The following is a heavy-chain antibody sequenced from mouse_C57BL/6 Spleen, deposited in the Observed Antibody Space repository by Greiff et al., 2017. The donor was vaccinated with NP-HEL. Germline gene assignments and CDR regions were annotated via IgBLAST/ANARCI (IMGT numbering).Heavy chain of an antibody. D-gene: IGHD1-1*01. CDR1: GYTFTSYW. V-gene: IGHV1-74*01. Sequence: VKLQESGAELVKPGASVKVSCKASGYTFTSYWMHWVKQRPGQGLEWIGRIHPSDSDTNYNQKFKGKATLTVDKSSSTAYMQLSSLTSEDSAVYYCAMGTTGVYYAMDYWGQGTSVTVSS. J-gene: IGHJ4*01. CDR3: AMGTTGVYYAMDY. CDR2: IHPSDSDT.